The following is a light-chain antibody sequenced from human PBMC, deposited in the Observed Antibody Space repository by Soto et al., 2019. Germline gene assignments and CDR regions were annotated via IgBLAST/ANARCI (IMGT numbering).Light chain of an antibody. CDR2: KAS. J-gene: IGKJ1*01. CDR3: QQYNSHSWT. CDR1: QSISSW. Sequence: DIQMTQSPSTLSASVGDRVTITCRASQSISSWLAWYQQKPGKAPKVLIYKASSLESGVPSRFSGSGSGTEFILTISSLQPDDFATYYCQQYNSHSWTFGQGTTVEI. V-gene: IGKV1-5*03.